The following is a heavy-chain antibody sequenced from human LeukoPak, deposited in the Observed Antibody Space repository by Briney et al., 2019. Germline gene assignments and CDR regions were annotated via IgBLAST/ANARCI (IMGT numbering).Heavy chain of an antibody. D-gene: IGHD6-19*01. V-gene: IGHV4-59*08. CDR2: IYYSGST. CDR3: ARTPKTYSSGWYWFDP. CDR1: GGSISSFF. Sequence: SETLSLTCTVSGGSISSFFWSWVRQRPGKGLEWIGYIYYSGSTNYNPSLKSRVTISVDTSKNQFPLKLSSVTAADTAVYYCARTPKTYSSGWYWFDPWGQGTLVTVSS. J-gene: IGHJ5*02.